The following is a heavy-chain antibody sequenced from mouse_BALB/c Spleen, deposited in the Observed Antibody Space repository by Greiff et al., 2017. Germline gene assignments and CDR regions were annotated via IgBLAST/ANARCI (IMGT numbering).Heavy chain of an antibody. CDR3: ARPDYYGSSYGGAMDY. D-gene: IGHD1-1*01. V-gene: IGHV5-6*01. CDR2: ISSGGSYT. CDR1: GFTFSSYG. J-gene: IGHJ4*01. Sequence: EVKVVESGGDLVKPGGSLKLSCAASGFTFSSYGMSWVRQTPDKRLEWVATISSGGSYTYYPDSVKGRFTISRDNAKNTLYLQMSSLKSEDTAMYYCARPDYYGSSYGGAMDYWGQGTSVTVSA.